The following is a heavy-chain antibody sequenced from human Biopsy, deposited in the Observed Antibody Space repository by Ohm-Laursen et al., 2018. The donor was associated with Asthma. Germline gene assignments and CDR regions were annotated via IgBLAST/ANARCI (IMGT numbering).Heavy chain of an antibody. CDR1: GFSFGNFA. CDR3: VRDGTDDAFDI. CDR2: ISKDASTQ. Sequence: SLRLSCAAFGFSFGNFAIHWVRQAPGKGLEWVGVISKDASTQDYADSVKGRFTMARDNSKNTLDLQMNSLREEDTAVYYCVRDGTDDAFDIWGQGTVVSGSS. J-gene: IGHJ3*02. D-gene: IGHD1-1*01. V-gene: IGHV3-30*01.